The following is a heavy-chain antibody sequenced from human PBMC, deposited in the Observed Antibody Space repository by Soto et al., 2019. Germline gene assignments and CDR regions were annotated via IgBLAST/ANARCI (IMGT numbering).Heavy chain of an antibody. CDR1: GFTFSSYN. J-gene: IGHJ5*02. D-gene: IGHD6-19*01. CDR3: ARDRGLRSGWYP. V-gene: IGHV3-48*01. CDR2: ISSSSSTI. Sequence: LGGSLRLSCAASGFTFSSYNMNWVRQAPGKGLEWVSYISSSSSTIYYAGSVKGRFTISRDNAKNSLYLQMNSLRAEDTAVYYCARDRGLRSGWYPWGQGTLVTVSS.